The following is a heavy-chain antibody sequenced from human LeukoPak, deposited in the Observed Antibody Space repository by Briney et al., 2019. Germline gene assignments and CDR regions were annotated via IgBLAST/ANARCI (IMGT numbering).Heavy chain of an antibody. V-gene: IGHV4-31*03. CDR2: IYYSGST. D-gene: IGHD3-9*01. CDR3: ARAVPRYIDWLDYYYGMDV. Sequence: QPSETLSLTCTVSGGSISSGGYYWSWIRQHPGKGLEWIGYIYYSGSTYYNPSLKSRVTISVDTSKNQFSLKLSSVTAADTAVYYCARAVPRYIDWLDYYYGMDVWGQGTTVTVSS. J-gene: IGHJ6*02. CDR1: GGSISSGGYY.